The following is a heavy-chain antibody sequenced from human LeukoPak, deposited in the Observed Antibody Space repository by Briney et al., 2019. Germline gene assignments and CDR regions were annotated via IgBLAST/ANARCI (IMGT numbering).Heavy chain of an antibody. CDR2: ISYDGSNK. V-gene: IGHV3-30*18. Sequence: PGGSLRLSCAASGFTFSSYGMHWVRQAPGKGLEWVAVISYDGSNKYYADSVKGRFTISRDNSKNTLYLQMNSLRAEDTAVYYCAKDVSSWGYYFDYWGQGTLVTVSS. CDR1: GFTFSSYG. CDR3: AKDVSSWGYYFDY. J-gene: IGHJ4*02. D-gene: IGHD6-13*01.